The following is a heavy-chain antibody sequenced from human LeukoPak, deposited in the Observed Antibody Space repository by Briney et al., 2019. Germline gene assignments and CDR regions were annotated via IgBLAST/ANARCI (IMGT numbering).Heavy chain of an antibody. CDR2: ISSSSSYI. CDR3: ARSAGDGYNHFDY. J-gene: IGHJ4*02. CDR1: GFTFSSYS. Sequence: GGSLRLSCAASGFTFSSYSMNWVRQAPGEGLGWVSSISSSSSYIYYADSVKGRFTISRDNAKNSLYLQMNSLRAEDTAVYYCARSAGDGYNHFDYWGQGTLVTVSS. D-gene: IGHD5-24*01. V-gene: IGHV3-21*01.